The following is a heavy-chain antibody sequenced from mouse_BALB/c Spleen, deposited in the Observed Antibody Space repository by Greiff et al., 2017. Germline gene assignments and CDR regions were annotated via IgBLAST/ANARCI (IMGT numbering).Heavy chain of an antibody. V-gene: IGHV5-4*02. CDR2: ISDGGSYT. Sequence: DVQLVESGGGLVKPGGSLKLSCAASGFTFSDYYMYWVRQTPEKRLEWVATISDGGSYTYYPDSVKGRFTISRDNAKNNLYLQMSSLKSEDTAMYYCARAYYYSRGYYAMDYWGQGTSVTVSS. D-gene: IGHD1-1*01. CDR3: ARAYYYSRGYYAMDY. J-gene: IGHJ4*01. CDR1: GFTFSDYY.